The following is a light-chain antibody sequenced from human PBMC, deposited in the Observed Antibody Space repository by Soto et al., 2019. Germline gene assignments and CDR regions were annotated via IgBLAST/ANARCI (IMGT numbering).Light chain of an antibody. CDR1: QSIGNW. J-gene: IGKJ1*01. CDR3: QHYNSYSEA. V-gene: IGKV1-5*01. Sequence: DIQMTQSPSTLSASVGDRVTITCRASQSIGNWLAWYQQKPGKAHKLLIYDVYSLESGVPSRFSGSGSGTEFTLTIRSLQPDDFATYYCQHYNSYSEAFGQGTKVDIK. CDR2: DVY.